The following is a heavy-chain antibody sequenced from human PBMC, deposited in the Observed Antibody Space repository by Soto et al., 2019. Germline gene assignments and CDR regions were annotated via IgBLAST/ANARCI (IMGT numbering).Heavy chain of an antibody. CDR2: INPSGGST. V-gene: IGHV1-46*01. D-gene: IGHD3-22*01. CDR1: GFTFTSSA. J-gene: IGHJ4*02. Sequence: GASVKVSCKASGFTFTSSAVQWVRQARGQGLEWMGIINPSGGSTSYAQKFQGRVTMTRDTSTSTVYMELSSLRSEDTAVYYCAREGGSSGSPLDYWGQGTLVTVSS. CDR3: AREGGSSGSPLDY.